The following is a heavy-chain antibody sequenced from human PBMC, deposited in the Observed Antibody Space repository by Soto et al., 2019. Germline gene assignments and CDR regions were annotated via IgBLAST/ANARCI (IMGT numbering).Heavy chain of an antibody. Sequence: PSENLSLTCAVYGGSFSGYYWSWIRQPPGKGLEWIGEINHSGSTNYNPSLKSRVTISVDTSKNQFSLKLSSVTAADTAVYYCARGRASWGVWGKGTTVIVSS. CDR3: ARGRASWGV. D-gene: IGHD3-16*01. V-gene: IGHV4-34*01. CDR2: INHSGST. CDR1: GGSFSGYY. J-gene: IGHJ6*04.